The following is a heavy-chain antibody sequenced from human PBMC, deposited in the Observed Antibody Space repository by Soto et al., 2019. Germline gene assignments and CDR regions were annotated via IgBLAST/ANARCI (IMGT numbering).Heavy chain of an antibody. CDR1: GFTFSSYW. V-gene: IGHV3-7*01. J-gene: IGHJ4*02. CDR2: IKQDGSEK. Sequence: GGSLRLSCAASGFTFSSYWMSWVRQAPGKGLEWVANIKQDGSEKYYVDSVKGRFTISRDNAKNSLYLQMNSLRAEDTAVYYCARASGRSLTRGYDLPHRFDYWGQGTLVTVSS. CDR3: ARASGRSLTRGYDLPHRFDY. D-gene: IGHD5-12*01.